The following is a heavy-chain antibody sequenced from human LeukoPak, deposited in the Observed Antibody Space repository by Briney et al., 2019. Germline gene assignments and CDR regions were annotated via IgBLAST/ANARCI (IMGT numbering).Heavy chain of an antibody. CDR1: GFTFSSYS. J-gene: IGHJ4*02. Sequence: GGSLRLSCAASGFTFSSYSMNWVRQAPGKGLEWVAVISYDGSNKYYADSVKGRFTISRDNSKNTLYLQMNSLRAEDTAVYYCAREAGGYQLLYDYWGQGTLVTVSS. CDR2: ISYDGSNK. CDR3: AREAGGYQLLYDY. D-gene: IGHD2-2*02. V-gene: IGHV3-30*03.